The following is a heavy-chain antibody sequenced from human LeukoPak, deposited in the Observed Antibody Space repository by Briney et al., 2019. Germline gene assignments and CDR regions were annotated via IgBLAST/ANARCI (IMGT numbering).Heavy chain of an antibody. CDR2: IYYSGST. CDR1: GGSISSYY. CDR3: ARYCSSNSCPYYNGMDV. Sequence: SETLSLTCTVSGGSISSYYWSWIRQPPGKGLEWIGNIYYSGSTYYNPSLKSRVTMSVDTSKNQFSLKLSSVTAADTAVYYCARYCSSNSCPYYNGMDVWGQGTTVTVSS. V-gene: IGHV4-59*04. J-gene: IGHJ6*02. D-gene: IGHD2-2*01.